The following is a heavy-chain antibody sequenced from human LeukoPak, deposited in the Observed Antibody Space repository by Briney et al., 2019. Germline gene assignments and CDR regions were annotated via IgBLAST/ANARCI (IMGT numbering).Heavy chain of an antibody. CDR3: ARELACSSTSCPNWFDP. D-gene: IGHD2-2*01. J-gene: IGHJ5*02. CDR2: IYYSGST. Sequence: SETLSLTCTVSGGSISSYYWSWLRQPPGKGLEWIGYIYYSGSTNYNPSLKSRVTISVDTSKNQFSLKLSSVTAADTAVYYCARELACSSTSCPNWFDPWGQGTLVTVSS. CDR1: GGSISSYY. V-gene: IGHV4-59*01.